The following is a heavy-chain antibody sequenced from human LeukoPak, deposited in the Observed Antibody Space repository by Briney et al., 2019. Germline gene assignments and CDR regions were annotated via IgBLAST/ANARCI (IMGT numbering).Heavy chain of an antibody. J-gene: IGHJ3*02. CDR3: ASELFGVAFTVI. Sequence: SVKVSCKASGGTFSSYAISWVRQAPGQGLEWMGGIIPIFGTANYAQKFQGRVTITTDESTSTAYMELSSLRSEDTAVYYCASELFGVAFTVIWGQGTMVTVSS. CDR2: IIPIFGTA. V-gene: IGHV1-69*05. CDR1: GGTFSSYA. D-gene: IGHD3-3*01.